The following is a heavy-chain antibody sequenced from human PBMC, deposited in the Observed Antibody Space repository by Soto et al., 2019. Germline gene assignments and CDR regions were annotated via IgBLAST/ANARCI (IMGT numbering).Heavy chain of an antibody. D-gene: IGHD6-13*01. J-gene: IGHJ4*02. V-gene: IGHV3-73*02. CDR3: IPGIAEADIHS. CDR1: GFTFSGSA. CDR2: IRSKANSYAT. Sequence: EVQLVESGGGLVQPGGSLKLSCAASGFTFSGSAVHWVRQASGKGLEWVGRIRSKANSYATAYVASVNGRFTISRDDSKNTAYLQMTSLKTEDTAVYYCIPGIAEADIHSWGQGTLVTVSS.